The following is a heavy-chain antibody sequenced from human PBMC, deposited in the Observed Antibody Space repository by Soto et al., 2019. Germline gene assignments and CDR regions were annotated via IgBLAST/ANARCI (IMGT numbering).Heavy chain of an antibody. J-gene: IGHJ5*02. Sequence: SEPMSVTCGVDGGYISGYYWSWIRQPPGKGLEWIGEINHSGGTNYNQSLKSRVTISVDTSKNQFSLKLSSVTAADTAVYYCARLGVAGGFDPWGQGTLVTVSS. CDR3: ARLGVAGGFDP. CDR1: GGYISGYY. V-gene: IGHV4-34*01. D-gene: IGHD6-19*01. CDR2: INHSGGT.